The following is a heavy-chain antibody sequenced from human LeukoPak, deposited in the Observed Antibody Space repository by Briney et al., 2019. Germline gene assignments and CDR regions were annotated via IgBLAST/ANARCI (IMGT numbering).Heavy chain of an antibody. Sequence: PSETLSLTCTVSGGSISSSSYYWGWIRQPPGKGLEWIGSIYYSGSTYYNPSLKSRVTISVDTSKNQFSLKLSSVAAADTAVYYCARQYGTPSEEYSSSSFGYWGQGTLVTVSS. CDR2: IYYSGST. V-gene: IGHV4-39*01. D-gene: IGHD6-6*01. CDR1: GGSISSSSYY. J-gene: IGHJ4*02. CDR3: ARQYGTPSEEYSSSSFGY.